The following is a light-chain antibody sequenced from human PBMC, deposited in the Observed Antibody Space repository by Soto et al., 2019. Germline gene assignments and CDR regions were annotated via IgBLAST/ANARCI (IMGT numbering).Light chain of an antibody. CDR1: SSDIGAYNY. CDR2: EVR. CDR3: SSCTSSSTWV. Sequence: QSALTQPASVSGSPGQSITISCTGTSSDIGAYNYVSWYQQHPGQAPKLMIYEVRNRPSGVSNRFSGSKSGNTASLTISGLQAEDEADYYCSSCTSSSTWVFGGGTKLTVL. V-gene: IGLV2-14*01. J-gene: IGLJ3*02.